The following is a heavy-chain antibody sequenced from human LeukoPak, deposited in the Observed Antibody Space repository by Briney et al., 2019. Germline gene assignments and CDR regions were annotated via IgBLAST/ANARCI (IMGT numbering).Heavy chain of an antibody. J-gene: IGHJ4*02. V-gene: IGHV3-23*01. CDR1: GFTFSSYA. D-gene: IGHD3-10*01. CDR2: ISGSGGDT. CDR3: AKAYGSGSPVDY. Sequence: GGSLRLSCAASGFTFSSYAMSWVRQAPGKGLEWVSAISGSGGDTYYADSVKGRFTISRDNSKKTLYLQMDSLRAEDTAAYFCAKAYGSGSPVDYWGQGTLVTVSS.